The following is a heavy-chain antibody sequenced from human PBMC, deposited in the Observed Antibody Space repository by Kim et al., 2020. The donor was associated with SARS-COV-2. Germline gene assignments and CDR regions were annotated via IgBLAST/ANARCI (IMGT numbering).Heavy chain of an antibody. J-gene: IGHJ5*02. CDR2: TYYRSKWYN. D-gene: IGHD1-20*01. Sequence: SQTLSLTCAISGDSVSSNSAAWNWIRQSPSRGLEWLGRTYYRSKWYNDYAVSVKSRITINPDTSKNQFSLQLNSVTPEDTAVYYCARDPLNNWNHPNWFDPWGQGTLVTVSS. CDR1: GDSVSSNSAA. V-gene: IGHV6-1*01. CDR3: ARDPLNNWNHPNWFDP.